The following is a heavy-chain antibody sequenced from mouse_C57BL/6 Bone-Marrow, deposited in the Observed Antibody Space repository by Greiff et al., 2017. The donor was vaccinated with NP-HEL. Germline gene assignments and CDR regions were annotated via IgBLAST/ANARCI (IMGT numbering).Heavy chain of an antibody. CDR3: ARDYYGSSYFDY. J-gene: IGHJ2*01. Sequence: QVQLQQSGPELVKPGASVKISCKASGYTFTDYYINWVKQRPGQGLEWIGWIFPGSGSTYYNEKFKGKATLTVDKSSSTACMLLSSLTSEDSAVYFCARDYYGSSYFDYWGQGTTLTVSS. V-gene: IGHV1-75*01. CDR2: IFPGSGST. CDR1: GYTFTDYY. D-gene: IGHD1-1*01.